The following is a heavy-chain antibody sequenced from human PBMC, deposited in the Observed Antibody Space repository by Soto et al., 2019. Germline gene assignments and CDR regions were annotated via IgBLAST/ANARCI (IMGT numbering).Heavy chain of an antibody. J-gene: IGHJ3*01. CDR2: ISHRGSI. Sequence: QVHLQQSGPGLVKPSETLSLTCTVSDDSISRYYWSWIRQPPGKGLEWVGHISHRGSIDYNPSVKSRVTISVDTSKNQFSLTLSSVTAADTAVYFCARVGHTDDDAFEVWGQGTMVTVSS. D-gene: IGHD1-1*01. V-gene: IGHV4-59*01. CDR3: ARVGHTDDDAFEV. CDR1: DDSISRYY.